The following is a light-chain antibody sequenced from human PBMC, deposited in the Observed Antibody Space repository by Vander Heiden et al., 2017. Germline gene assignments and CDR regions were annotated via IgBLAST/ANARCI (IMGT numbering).Light chain of an antibody. CDR2: ENN. V-gene: IGLV1-51*02. CDR1: SSNIGNNY. Sequence: QSVLTQPPSVSAAPGQKVTISCSGSSSNIGNNYVSWYQQLPGTAPKLLSEENNKRPSGIPDRFSGSKAGTSATLGITGLQTGDEADYYCGTWDSSLSADVFGTGTKVTVL. J-gene: IGLJ1*01. CDR3: GTWDSSLSADV.